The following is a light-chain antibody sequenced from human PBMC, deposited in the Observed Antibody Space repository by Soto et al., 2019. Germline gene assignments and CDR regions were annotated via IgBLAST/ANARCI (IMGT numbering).Light chain of an antibody. CDR1: QSVGRN. V-gene: IGKV3-15*01. CDR3: QQYNEWPS. J-gene: IGKJ1*01. Sequence: DIVMTQSPATLSVSPGERATLSCRASQSVGRNLAWYQQKPGQAPRLLIYGASTRATGIPASFSGRGSGTEFTLTISSLQSADFAVYYCQQYNEWPSFGQGTKVDIK. CDR2: GAS.